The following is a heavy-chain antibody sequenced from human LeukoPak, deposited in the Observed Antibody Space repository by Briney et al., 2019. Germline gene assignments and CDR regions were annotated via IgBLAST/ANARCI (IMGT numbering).Heavy chain of an antibody. CDR3: ATLGWGGYDGDFDY. D-gene: IGHD5-12*01. J-gene: IGHJ4*02. CDR2: FDPEDGET. Sequence: ASVQVSCKVYGNTLTELSMHWVRQAPGKGLEWMGGFDPEDGETIYEQKFQGRVTMTEDTSTDTAYMELNSLRSDDTAVYYCATLGWGGYDGDFDYWGQGTLVTVSS. CDR1: GNTLTELS. V-gene: IGHV1-24*01.